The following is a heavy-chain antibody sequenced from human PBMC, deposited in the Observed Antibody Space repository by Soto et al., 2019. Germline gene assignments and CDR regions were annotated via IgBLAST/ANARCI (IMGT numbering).Heavy chain of an antibody. CDR2: IYYSGST. J-gene: IGHJ3*02. CDR1: GGSISSSSYY. V-gene: IGHV4-39*01. CDR3: HGPRSGHDVFYI. D-gene: IGHD3-10*01. Sequence: SETLSLTCTVSGGSISSSSYYWGWIRQPPGKGLEWIGSIYYSGSTYYNPSLKSRVTISVDTSKNQFSLKLSSVTAADTAVYYCHGPRSGHDVFYICAQGTTVIV.